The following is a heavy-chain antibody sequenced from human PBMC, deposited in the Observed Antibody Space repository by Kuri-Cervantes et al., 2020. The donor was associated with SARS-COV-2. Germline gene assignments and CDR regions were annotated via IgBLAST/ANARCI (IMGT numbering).Heavy chain of an antibody. CDR2: ISAYNGNT. D-gene: IGHD3-10*01. CDR3: ARDAYYGSGSESYYYYYMDV. CDR1: GYTFTSYG. Sequence: ASVKVSCKASGYTFTSYGISWVRQAPGQGLEWMGWISAYNGNTNYAQKLQARVTMTTDTSTSTAYMELRSLRSDDTAVYYCARDAYYGSGSESYYYYYMDVWGKGTTVTVSS. J-gene: IGHJ6*03. V-gene: IGHV1-18*01.